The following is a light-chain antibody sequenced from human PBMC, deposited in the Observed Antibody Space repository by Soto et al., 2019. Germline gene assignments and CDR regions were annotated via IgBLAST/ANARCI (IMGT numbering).Light chain of an antibody. CDR2: EVS. V-gene: IGLV2-8*01. J-gene: IGLJ1*01. CDR1: SSDVGGYNY. CDR3: SSYAGSNNPYV. Sequence: QSVLTQPASASGSPGQSVTISCTGTSSDVGGYNYVSWYQQHPGKAPKLMIYEVSKRPSGVPDRFSGSKSGNTASLTVSGLQAEDEADYYCSSYAGSNNPYVFGTGTKAPS.